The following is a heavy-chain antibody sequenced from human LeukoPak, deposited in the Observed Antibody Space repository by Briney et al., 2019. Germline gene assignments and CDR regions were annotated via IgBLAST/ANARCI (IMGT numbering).Heavy chain of an antibody. J-gene: IGHJ4*02. CDR1: GFAFSSYA. CDR2: INSGGTVT. D-gene: IGHD7-27*01. CDR3: ARAITGDYFDDY. Sequence: GGSLRLSCAASGFAFSSYAMSWVRQAPGKGLVWVSRINSGGTVTNYADSVKGRLTISRDNAKNSLYLQMNSLRAEDTAVYYCARAITGDYFDDYWGQGTLVTVSS. V-gene: IGHV3-74*01.